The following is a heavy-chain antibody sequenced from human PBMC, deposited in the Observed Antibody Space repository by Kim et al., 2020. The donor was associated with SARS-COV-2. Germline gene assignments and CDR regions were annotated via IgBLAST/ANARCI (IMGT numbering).Heavy chain of an antibody. CDR1: GFTFTSYA. J-gene: IGHJ6*02. V-gene: IGHV3-23*01. D-gene: IGHD3-3*01. CDR3: AKDRPHDLWSGYWPLYYYYGMDV. Sequence: GGSLRLSCAASGFTFTSYAMSWVRQAPGKGLEWVSAISGSGGSTYYADSVKGRFTISRDNSKNTLYLQMNSLRAEDTAVYYCAKDRPHDLWSGYWPLYYYYGMDVWGQGTTVTVSS. CDR2: ISGSGGST.